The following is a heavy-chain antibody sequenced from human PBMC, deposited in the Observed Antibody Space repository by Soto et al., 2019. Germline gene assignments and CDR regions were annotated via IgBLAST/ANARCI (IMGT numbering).Heavy chain of an antibody. D-gene: IGHD3-3*01. J-gene: IGHJ4*02. CDR1: GFTFSDYA. Sequence: EVQLMESGGGLVQPGGSLRLSCAASGFTFSDYAMSWVRQAPGKGLEWVSAISGAGNSASHASSVQGRFVISRDNSKNTPFLQMNSLRAEDKAAYYCAKNDCGYNTCPLIDHWGQGTLVTVSS. CDR3: AKNDCGYNTCPLIDH. CDR2: ISGAGNSA. V-gene: IGHV3-23*01.